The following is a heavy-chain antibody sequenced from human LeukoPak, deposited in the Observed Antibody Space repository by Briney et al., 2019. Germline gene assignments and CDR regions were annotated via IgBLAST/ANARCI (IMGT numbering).Heavy chain of an antibody. J-gene: IGHJ6*02. CDR2: ISWKSGTA. Sequence: SLRLSCAASGFTFDEYAMHWVRQVPGKGLEWVAGISWKSGTAVYADSVKGRFTISRDNAKNSLYVQMNSLRVEDTAVYYCAKDRGGGKPARTYSGRDVGGQGTTVFVAS. CDR3: AKDRGGGKPARTYSGRDV. CDR1: GFTFDEYA. D-gene: IGHD6-13*01. V-gene: IGHV3-9*01.